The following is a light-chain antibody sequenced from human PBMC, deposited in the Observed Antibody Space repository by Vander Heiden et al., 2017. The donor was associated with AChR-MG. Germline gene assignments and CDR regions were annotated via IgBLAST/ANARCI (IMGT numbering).Light chain of an antibody. CDR2: DVS. CDR3: CSYAGSYLV. Sequence: HSALTQPRSVSGSPGQSVTIPCTGTSSDVGGYNYVSWYQQHPGKAPKLMIYDVSKRPSGVPDRFSGSKSGNTASLTISGLQAEDEADYYCCSYAGSYLVFGGGTKLTVL. J-gene: IGLJ2*01. V-gene: IGLV2-11*01. CDR1: SSDVGGYNY.